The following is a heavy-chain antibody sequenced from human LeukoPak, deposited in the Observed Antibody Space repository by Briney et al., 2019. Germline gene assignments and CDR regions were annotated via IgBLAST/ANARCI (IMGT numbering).Heavy chain of an antibody. Sequence: SETLSLTCTVSGDSIRSYYWSWIRQPPGKGLEWIGYIYYSGSTNYNPSLKSRVTISVDTSKNQFSLKLSSVTAADTAVYYCAAHDSSGWSSSDIWGQGTLVTVSS. CDR3: AAHDSSGWSSSDI. J-gene: IGHJ4*02. V-gene: IGHV4-59*08. D-gene: IGHD3-22*01. CDR2: IYYSGST. CDR1: GDSIRSYY.